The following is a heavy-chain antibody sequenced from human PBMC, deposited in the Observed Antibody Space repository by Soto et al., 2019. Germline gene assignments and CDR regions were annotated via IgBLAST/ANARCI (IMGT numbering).Heavy chain of an antibody. J-gene: IGHJ6*02. CDR1: GGTFSSYA. V-gene: IGHV1-69*13. CDR2: IIPIFGTA. CDR3: ARAQERWLQLRRYYYYCMDV. Sequence: SVKVSCKASGGTFSSYAISWVRQAPGQGLEWMGGIIPIFGTANYAQKFQGRVTITADESTSTAYMELSSLRSEDTAVYYCARAQERWLQLRRYYYYCMDVRRQGTTFP. D-gene: IGHD5-12*01.